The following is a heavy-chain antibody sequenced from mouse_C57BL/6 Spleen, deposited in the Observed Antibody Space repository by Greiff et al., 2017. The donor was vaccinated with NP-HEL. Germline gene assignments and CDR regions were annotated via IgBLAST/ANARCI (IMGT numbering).Heavy chain of an antibody. D-gene: IGHD4-1*01. V-gene: IGHV3-6*01. CDR3: ARGGNWVDY. CDR2: ISYDGSN. Sequence: EVQLQESGPGLVKPSQSLSLTCSVTGYSITSGYYWNWIRQFPGNKLEWMGYISYDGSNNYNPSLKNRISITRDTSKNQFFLKLNSVTTEDTATYYCARGGNWVDYWGQGTTLTVSS. CDR1: GYSITSGYY. J-gene: IGHJ2*01.